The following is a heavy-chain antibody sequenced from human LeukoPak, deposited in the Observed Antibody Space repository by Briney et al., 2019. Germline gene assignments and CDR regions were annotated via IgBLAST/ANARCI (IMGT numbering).Heavy chain of an antibody. Sequence: GGSLRLSCAASGFTFSSYWMHWVRQAPGKGLVWVSHINGDGSSTSYADSVKGRFTISRDNAKNTLYLQVNSLRAGDTAVYYCARDRNTFDYWGQGTLVTVSS. J-gene: IGHJ4*02. D-gene: IGHD4-11*01. CDR1: GFTFSSYW. CDR3: ARDRNTFDY. CDR2: INGDGSST. V-gene: IGHV3-74*01.